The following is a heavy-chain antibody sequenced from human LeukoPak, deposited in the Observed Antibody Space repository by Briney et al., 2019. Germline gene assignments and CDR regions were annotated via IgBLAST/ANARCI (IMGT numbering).Heavy chain of an antibody. D-gene: IGHD1-26*01. CDR1: GGSISSSYYY. CDR2: IYYSGST. Sequence: SETLSLTCTVSGGSISSSYYYWGWIRQPPGMGLEWIGTIYYSGSTYYNPSLKSRVTMSIDTSENQFSLKLSSVTAANTAVYYCASLRERSYYARGFDYWGQGTLVTVSS. CDR3: ASLRERSYYARGFDY. J-gene: IGHJ4*02. V-gene: IGHV4-39*01.